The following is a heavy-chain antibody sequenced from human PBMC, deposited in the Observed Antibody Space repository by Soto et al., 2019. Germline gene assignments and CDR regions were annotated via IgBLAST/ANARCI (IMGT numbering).Heavy chain of an antibody. J-gene: IGHJ5*02. Sequence: PSETLSLTCIVSGGSISEKYWNWVRQPPGKGLEWIGLIFANGHTDVNPSLKSRVTMSVDASKNQFSLRLTSMTAAATAVYYCVASLAASGLNWLDPWGRGTLVTVSS. CDR3: VASLAASGLNWLDP. CDR1: GGSISEKY. D-gene: IGHD6-13*01. CDR2: IFANGHT. V-gene: IGHV4-4*07.